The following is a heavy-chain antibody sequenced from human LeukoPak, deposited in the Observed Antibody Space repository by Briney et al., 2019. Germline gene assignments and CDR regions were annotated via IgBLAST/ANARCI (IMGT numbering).Heavy chain of an antibody. V-gene: IGHV1-24*01. CDR3: AREGAPRKWYSSSSDYYYYMDV. CDR1: GYTLTELS. D-gene: IGHD6-6*01. CDR2: FDPEDGET. J-gene: IGHJ6*03. Sequence: ASVKVSCKVSGYTLTELSMHWVRQAPGKGLEWMGGFDPEDGETIYAQKFQGRVTITADKSTSTAYMELSSLRSEDTAVYYCAREGAPRKWYSSSSDYYYYMDVWGKGTTVTVSS.